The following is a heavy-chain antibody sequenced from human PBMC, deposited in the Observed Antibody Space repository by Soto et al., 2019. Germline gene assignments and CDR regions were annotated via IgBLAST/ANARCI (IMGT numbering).Heavy chain of an antibody. CDR3: ASPYGSGSYPYYYYGMDV. J-gene: IGHJ6*02. Sequence: GGSLRLSCAASGFTFSSYSMNWVRQAPGKGLEWVSYISSSSSTIYYADSVKGRFTISRDNSKNTLYLQMNSLRAEDTAVYYCASPYGSGSYPYYYYGMDVWGQGTTVTVSS. D-gene: IGHD3-10*01. CDR2: ISSSSSTI. CDR1: GFTFSSYS. V-gene: IGHV3-48*01.